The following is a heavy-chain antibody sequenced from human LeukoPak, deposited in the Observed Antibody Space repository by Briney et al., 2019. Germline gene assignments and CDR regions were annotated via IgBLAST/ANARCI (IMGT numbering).Heavy chain of an antibody. V-gene: IGHV3-48*04. Sequence: AGGSLRLSCAASGFTFRTFGMNWVRQAPGKGLEWVSYISSSGSTIYYADSVKGRFTISRDNAKNSLYLQMNSLRAEDTAVYYCARVNCGGDCYAFYYYYGMDVWGQGTTVTVSS. J-gene: IGHJ6*02. CDR3: ARVNCGGDCYAFYYYYGMDV. CDR2: ISSSGSTI. CDR1: GFTFRTFG. D-gene: IGHD2-21*02.